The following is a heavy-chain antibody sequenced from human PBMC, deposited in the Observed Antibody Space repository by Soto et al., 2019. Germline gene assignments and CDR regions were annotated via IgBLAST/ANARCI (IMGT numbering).Heavy chain of an antibody. CDR1: GGSISGYY. CDR3: AKVRGYASGWRYLDY. CDR2: IFHSGST. D-gene: IGHD5-18*01. V-gene: IGHV4-59*01. Sequence: QVQLQESGPGLVKPSETLSLTCNVSGGSISGYYWSWIRQAPGKGLQWIGYIFHSGSTSYNPSLRSRVTISVDTSKNQFSLKANSVTAADTAVYYCAKVRGYASGWRYLDYWGQGTLVTVSS. J-gene: IGHJ4*02.